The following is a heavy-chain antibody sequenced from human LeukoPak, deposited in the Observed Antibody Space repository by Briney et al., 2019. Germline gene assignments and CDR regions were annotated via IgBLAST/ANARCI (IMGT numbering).Heavy chain of an antibody. CDR1: GASISSSNYF. CDR3: ARPSSGSIKSAFDI. V-gene: IGHV4-39*01. CDR2: IYYGGTT. D-gene: IGHD1-26*01. J-gene: IGHJ3*02. Sequence: SETLSLTCTVSGASISSSNYFWGWIRQTPGKGLEWIGSIYYGGTTYYNPSLQSRVTISVDTSKNQFSLKMSSVTAADTAVYYCARPSSGSIKSAFDIWGQGTMVTVSS.